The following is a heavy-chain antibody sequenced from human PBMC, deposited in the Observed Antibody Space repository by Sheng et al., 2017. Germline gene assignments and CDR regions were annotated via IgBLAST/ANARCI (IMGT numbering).Heavy chain of an antibody. CDR3: ARRGYCSSTSCYRFNWFDP. D-gene: IGHD2-2*02. J-gene: IGHJ5*02. CDR1: GGSFSGYY. Sequence: QVQLQQWGAGLLKPSETLSLTCAVYGGSFSGYYWSWIRQPPGKGLEWIGEINHSGSTNYNPSLKSRVTISVDTSKNQFSLKLSSVTAADTAVYYCARRGYCSSTSCYRFNWFDPWGQGTLVTVSS. V-gene: IGHV4-34*01. CDR2: INHSGST.